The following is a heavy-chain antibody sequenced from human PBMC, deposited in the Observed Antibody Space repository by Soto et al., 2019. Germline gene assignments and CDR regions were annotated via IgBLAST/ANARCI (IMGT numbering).Heavy chain of an antibody. Sequence: SETLSLTCTVSGGSISSSSYYWGWIRQPPGKGLEWIGSIYYSGSTYYNPSLKSRVTISVDTSKNQFSLKLSSVTAADTAVYYCASIMITFGGVIVFDYWGQGTLVTVSS. CDR3: ASIMITFGGVIVFDY. CDR2: IYYSGST. V-gene: IGHV4-39*01. J-gene: IGHJ4*02. D-gene: IGHD3-16*02. CDR1: GGSISSSSYY.